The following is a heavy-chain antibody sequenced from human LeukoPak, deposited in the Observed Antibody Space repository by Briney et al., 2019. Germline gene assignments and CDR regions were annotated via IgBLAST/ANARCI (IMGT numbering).Heavy chain of an antibody. CDR1: GYTFTSYD. V-gene: IGHV1-8*01. Sequence: ASVKVSCKASGYTFTSYDINWVRQATGQGLEWMAWMNPNSGNTGYAQKFQGRVTMTRNNSISTAYMELSSLRSEDTAVYYCARSGLPMVRGVIIKSYYYYGMDVWGQGTTVTVSS. D-gene: IGHD3-10*01. CDR2: MNPNSGNT. J-gene: IGHJ6*02. CDR3: ARSGLPMVRGVIIKSYYYYGMDV.